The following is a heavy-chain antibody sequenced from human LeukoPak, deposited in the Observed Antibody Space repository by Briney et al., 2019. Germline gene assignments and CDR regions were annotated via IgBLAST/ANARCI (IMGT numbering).Heavy chain of an antibody. CDR2: IYYSGGT. D-gene: IGHD3-22*01. Sequence: PSETLSLTCTVSGGSISSSSYYWGWIRQPPGKGLEWIGSIYYSGGTYYNPSLKSRVTISVDTSKNQLSLKLSSVTAADTAVYYCARRVSDPLKVDYWGQGTLVTVSS. J-gene: IGHJ4*02. CDR1: GGSISSSSYY. V-gene: IGHV4-39*01. CDR3: ARRVSDPLKVDY.